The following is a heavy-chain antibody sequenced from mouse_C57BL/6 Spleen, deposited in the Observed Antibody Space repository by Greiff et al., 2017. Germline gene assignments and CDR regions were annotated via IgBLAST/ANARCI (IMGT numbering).Heavy chain of an antibody. CDR3: ARSGDYYFDY. D-gene: IGHD3-1*01. J-gene: IGHJ2*01. CDR2: IYPGSGNT. Sequence: QVQLKESGAELVRPGASVKLSCKASGYTFTDYYINWVKQRPGQGLEWIARIYPGSGNTYYNEKFKGKATLTAEKSSSTAYMQLSSLTSEDSAVYFCARSGDYYFDYWGQGTTLTVSS. V-gene: IGHV1-76*01. CDR1: GYTFTDYY.